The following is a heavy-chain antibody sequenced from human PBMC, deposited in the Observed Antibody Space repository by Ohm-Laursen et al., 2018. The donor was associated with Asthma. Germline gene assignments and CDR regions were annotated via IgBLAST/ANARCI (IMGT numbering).Heavy chain of an antibody. CDR1: GFTFSDYG. Sequence: SLRLSCTASGFTFSDYGMHWVRQASGKGLEWVAIISSDGSNKFHAESVKGRITPSRDNSKNTLYLEMNSLRAEDTAVYYCAKRGSYFDYWGQGTLVTVSS. CDR3: AKRGSYFDY. J-gene: IGHJ4*02. D-gene: IGHD1-26*01. V-gene: IGHV3-30*18. CDR2: ISSDGSNK.